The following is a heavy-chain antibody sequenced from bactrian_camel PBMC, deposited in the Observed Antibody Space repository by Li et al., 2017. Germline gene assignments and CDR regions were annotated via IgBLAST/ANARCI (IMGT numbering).Heavy chain of an antibody. D-gene: IGHD5*01. Sequence: VQLVESGGGLVQPGGSLRLSCAASGFSFGSSSMSWVRLTAEKGLEWVASINGGSGSTYYADVVKGRFTISRDNRKNTVYLQMNSLKTEDTAIYYCATGYGWYNYWGQGTQVTVS. J-gene: IGHJ4*01. CDR3: ATGYGWYNY. CDR2: INGGSGST. CDR1: GFSFGSSS. V-gene: IGHV3S40*01.